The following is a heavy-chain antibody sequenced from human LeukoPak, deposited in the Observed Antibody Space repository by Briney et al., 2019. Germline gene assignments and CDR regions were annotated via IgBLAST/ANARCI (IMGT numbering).Heavy chain of an antibody. CDR1: GYTFTSYD. CDR2: MNPNSGNT. V-gene: IGHV1-8*03. Sequence: ASVKVSCKASGYTFTSYDINWVRQATGQGLEWMGWMNPNSGNTGYAQKFQGRVTITRNTSISTAYMELSSLRSEDTAVYYCARSIAAAGEDWFDPWGQGTLVTVSS. D-gene: IGHD6-13*01. J-gene: IGHJ5*02. CDR3: ARSIAAAGEDWFDP.